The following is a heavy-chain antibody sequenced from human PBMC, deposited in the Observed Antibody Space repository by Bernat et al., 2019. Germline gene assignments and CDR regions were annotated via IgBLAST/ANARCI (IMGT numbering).Heavy chain of an antibody. Sequence: EVQLVESGGGVVRPGGSLRLSCAASGFSFDDHGMSWVRQAPGKGLEWVSGIVWNGGVTGYADSVKGRFTISRDNAKNSLFMQMNSLRAEDTALYYCARVGYYGSGGVGYYMDVWGKGTTVTVSS. CDR1: GFSFDDHG. V-gene: IGHV3-20*04. CDR3: ARVGYYGSGGVGYYMDV. CDR2: IVWNGGVT. D-gene: IGHD3-10*01. J-gene: IGHJ6*03.